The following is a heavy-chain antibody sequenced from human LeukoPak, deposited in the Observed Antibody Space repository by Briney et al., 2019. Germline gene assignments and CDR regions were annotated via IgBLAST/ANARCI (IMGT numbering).Heavy chain of an antibody. CDR1: GFTFSNYA. D-gene: IGHD3-9*01. Sequence: GGSLRLSCAASGFTFSNYAMSWVRQAPGNGLEWVSAITGSGGNTYYADSVKGRFTISRDNSKNTVFLQMNSLRAEDTAVYYCAKWGDYDVLTGYYVSDYWGQGTLVTVSS. CDR3: AKWGDYDVLTGYYVSDY. CDR2: ITGSGGNT. V-gene: IGHV3-23*01. J-gene: IGHJ4*02.